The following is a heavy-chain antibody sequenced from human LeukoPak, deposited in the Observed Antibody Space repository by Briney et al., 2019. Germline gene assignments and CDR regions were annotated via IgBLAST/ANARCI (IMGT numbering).Heavy chain of an antibody. CDR1: GFTFSNNA. Sequence: GGSLRLSCAASGFTFSNNAMSWVRQAPGKGLEWVSVISGSGGSTYYADSVKGRFTISRDNSKNTLYLQMNSLRAEDTAVYYCARNKWELLYYYGMDVWGQGTTVTVSS. J-gene: IGHJ6*02. D-gene: IGHD1-26*01. V-gene: IGHV3-23*01. CDR3: ARNKWELLYYYGMDV. CDR2: ISGSGGST.